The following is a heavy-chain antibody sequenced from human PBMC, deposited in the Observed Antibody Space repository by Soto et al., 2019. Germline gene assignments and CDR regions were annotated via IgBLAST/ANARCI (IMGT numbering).Heavy chain of an antibody. D-gene: IGHD5-12*01. J-gene: IGHJ4*02. Sequence: QVQLVESGGGVVQPGRSLRLSCAASGFTFSSYGMHWVRQAPGKGLEWVAVISYDGSNKYYADSVKGRFTISRDNSNNTLYVKRNSQRYEDTAVYYWATDCVGDSGYNFVLFDYWGQGTLVTVSA. CDR1: GFTFSSYG. CDR3: ATDCVGDSGYNFVLFDY. V-gene: IGHV3-30*03. CDR2: ISYDGSNK.